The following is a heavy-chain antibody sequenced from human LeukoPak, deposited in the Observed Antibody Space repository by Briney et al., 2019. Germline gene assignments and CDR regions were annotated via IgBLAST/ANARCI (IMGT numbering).Heavy chain of an antibody. CDR3: ARPSLRYSYGYYFDY. CDR2: ISYDGSNK. J-gene: IGHJ4*02. V-gene: IGHV3-30*03. CDR1: GFPFSSYG. D-gene: IGHD5-18*01. Sequence: PGRSVRLSCAASGFPFSSYGMHWVRQAPGKGLERVAVISYDGSNKYYADSVQGRFTISRDNSKNTLYLQMNSLRAEDTAVYYCARPSLRYSYGYYFDYWGQGTLVTVSS.